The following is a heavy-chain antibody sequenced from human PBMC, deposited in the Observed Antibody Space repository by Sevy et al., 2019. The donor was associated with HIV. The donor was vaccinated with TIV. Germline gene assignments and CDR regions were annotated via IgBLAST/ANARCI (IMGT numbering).Heavy chain of an antibody. D-gene: IGHD2-15*01. Sequence: ASVNVSCKASGGTFSSYAISWVRQAPGQELEWMGGIIPIFGTANYAQKFQGRVTITADESTSTAYMELSSLRSEDTAVYYCARDRRHCSGGSCYHYYYYGMDVWGQGTTVTVSS. CDR3: ARDRRHCSGGSCYHYYYYGMDV. CDR2: IIPIFGTA. J-gene: IGHJ6*02. V-gene: IGHV1-69*13. CDR1: GGTFSSYA.